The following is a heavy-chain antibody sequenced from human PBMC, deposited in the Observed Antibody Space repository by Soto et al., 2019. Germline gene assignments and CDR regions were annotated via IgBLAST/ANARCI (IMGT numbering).Heavy chain of an antibody. CDR1: GGSFSGYY. Sequence: SETLSLTCAVYGGSFSGYYWSWIRQPPGKGLEWIGEINHSGSTNYNPSLKSRVTISVDTSKNQFSLKLSSVTAADTTVYYCARERYQLHYYYYYYMDVWGKGTTVTVSS. J-gene: IGHJ6*03. V-gene: IGHV4-34*01. CDR2: INHSGST. D-gene: IGHD2-2*01. CDR3: ARERYQLHYYYYYYMDV.